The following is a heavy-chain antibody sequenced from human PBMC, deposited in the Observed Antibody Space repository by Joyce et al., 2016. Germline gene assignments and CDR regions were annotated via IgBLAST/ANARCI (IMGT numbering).Heavy chain of an antibody. J-gene: IGHJ4*02. CDR1: GFTFNVAW. CDR3: AADVAEVGFGELDH. V-gene: IGHV3-15*01. Sequence: EVQVAEYGGGLVKTGGSLRVYCAASGFTFNVAWMTWVRQAPGKGLEGVGRIKSKTSGETTEYAAPVKGRFTISRDDSKNTVSLQMNGLRTEDTAVYFCAADVAEVGFGELDHWGQGTLVTVSS. CDR2: IKSKTSGETT. D-gene: IGHD3-10*01.